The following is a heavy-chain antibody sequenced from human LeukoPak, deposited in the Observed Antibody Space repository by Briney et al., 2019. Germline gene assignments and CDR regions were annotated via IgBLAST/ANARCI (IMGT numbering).Heavy chain of an antibody. CDR3: ASGATGTYYDYVWGSYRHPEFDY. Sequence: ASVKVSCKASGYTFTGYYMHWVRQAPGQGLEWMGWINPNSGGTNYAQKFQGRVTMTRDTSISTAYMELSRLRSDDTAVYYCASGATGTYYDYVWGSYRHPEFDYWGQGTLVTVSS. CDR1: GYTFTGYY. CDR2: INPNSGGT. V-gene: IGHV1-2*02. D-gene: IGHD3-16*02. J-gene: IGHJ4*02.